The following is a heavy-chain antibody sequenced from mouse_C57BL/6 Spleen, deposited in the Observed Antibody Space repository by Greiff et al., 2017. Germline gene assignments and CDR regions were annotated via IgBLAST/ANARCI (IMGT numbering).Heavy chain of an antibody. Sequence: QVQLQQPGAELVRPGTSVKLSCKASGYTFTSYWMHWVKQRPGQGLEWIGVIDPSDSYTNYNQKFKGKATLTVDTSSSTAYMQLSSLISEDSAVYYCARHGYDGPSMDYWGQGTSVTVSS. CDR2: IDPSDSYT. CDR3: ARHGYDGPSMDY. D-gene: IGHD2-2*01. V-gene: IGHV1-59*01. J-gene: IGHJ4*01. CDR1: GYTFTSYW.